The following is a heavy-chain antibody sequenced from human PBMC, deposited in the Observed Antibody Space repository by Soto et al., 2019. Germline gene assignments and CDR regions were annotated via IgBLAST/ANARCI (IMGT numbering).Heavy chain of an antibody. J-gene: IGHJ4*02. CDR1: GFSLSTTAVG. V-gene: IGHV2-5*02. CDR3: AHGISIVRGLVVFAY. Sequence: SGPTLVNPTQTLTLTCTFSGFSLSTTAVGVGWIRQPPGKALEWLALIYWDDDKRYSPSLKSRLTITKDTSKNQVVLTMTNMDPVDTATYYCAHGISIVRGLVVFAYWGQGTLVTVYS. D-gene: IGHD3-10*01. CDR2: IYWDDDK.